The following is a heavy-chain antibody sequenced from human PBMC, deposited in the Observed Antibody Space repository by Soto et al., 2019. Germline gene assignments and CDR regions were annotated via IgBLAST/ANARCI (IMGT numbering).Heavy chain of an antibody. J-gene: IGHJ4*02. Sequence: SVKVSCKASGGTFSNYAITWVRQAPGQGLEWLGRIIPIFGSANYAQKFQGRVTITADESTTTAYMELSSLKSDDTAVYYCARVSPSSRAAEPWGQGTLVTVSS. CDR2: IIPIFGSA. CDR1: GGTFSNYA. D-gene: IGHD6-13*01. CDR3: ARVSPSSRAAEP. V-gene: IGHV1-69*13.